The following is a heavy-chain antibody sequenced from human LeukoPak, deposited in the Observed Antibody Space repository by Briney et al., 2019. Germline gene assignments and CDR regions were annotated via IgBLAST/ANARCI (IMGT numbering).Heavy chain of an antibody. CDR1: GFTFRGYG. V-gene: IGHV3-33*06. CDR3: AKGYRCSSTKCWGWYFDY. CDR2: IWYDGGNT. Sequence: PGGSLRLSCAASGFTFRGYGMHWVRQAPGKGLEWVAVIWYDGGNTNYTDSVRGRFTISRDNSKDTLYLQMNSLKAEDTAVYYCAKGYRCSSTKCWGWYFDYWRQGTLVTVSS. D-gene: IGHD2-2*01. J-gene: IGHJ4*02.